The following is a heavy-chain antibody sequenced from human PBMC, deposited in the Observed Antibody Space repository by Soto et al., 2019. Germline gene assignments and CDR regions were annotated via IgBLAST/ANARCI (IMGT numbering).Heavy chain of an antibody. Sequence: GPSVKVSCKASGYTFTSYAMHWVRQAPGQRLEWMGWINAGNGNTKYSQKFQGRVTMTRNTSISTAYMELSSLRSEDTAVYYCAREGVRGMDVWGQGTTVTVSS. J-gene: IGHJ6*02. CDR3: AREGVRGMDV. CDR2: INAGNGNT. D-gene: IGHD3-16*01. V-gene: IGHV1-3*01. CDR1: GYTFTSYA.